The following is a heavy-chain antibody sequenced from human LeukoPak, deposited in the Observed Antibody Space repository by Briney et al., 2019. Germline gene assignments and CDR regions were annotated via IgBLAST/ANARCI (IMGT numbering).Heavy chain of an antibody. D-gene: IGHD3-3*01. Sequence: ASVKVSCKASGYTFTSYDINWVRQATGQGLEWMGWMNPNSGNTGYAQKFQGRVTMTRDTSINTAYMELSRLRSEDTAVYSCARDRGNYDFWSGYDYWGQGTLVTVSS. CDR2: MNPNSGNT. CDR1: GYTFTSYD. CDR3: ARDRGNYDFWSGYDY. J-gene: IGHJ4*02. V-gene: IGHV1-8*01.